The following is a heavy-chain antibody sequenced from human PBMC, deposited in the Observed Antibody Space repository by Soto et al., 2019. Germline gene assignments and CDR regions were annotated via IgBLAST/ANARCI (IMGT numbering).Heavy chain of an antibody. V-gene: IGHV1-18*01. Sequence: ASVKVSCKASGYTFTSYGISWVRQAPGQGLEWMGWISAYNGNTNYAQKLQGRVTMTTDTSTSTAYMELRSLRSDDTAVYYCARVYYDSSTNYFDPWGQGTLVTVSS. D-gene: IGHD3-22*01. CDR1: GYTFTSYG. J-gene: IGHJ4*02. CDR3: ARVYYDSSTNYFDP. CDR2: ISAYNGNT.